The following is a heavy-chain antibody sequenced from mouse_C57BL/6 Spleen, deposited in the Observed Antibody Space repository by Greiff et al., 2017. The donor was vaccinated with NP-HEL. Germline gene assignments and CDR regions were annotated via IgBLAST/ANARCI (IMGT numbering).Heavy chain of an antibody. V-gene: IGHV1-26*01. CDR1: GYTFTDYY. Sequence: VQLLQSGPELVKPGASVKISCKASGYTFTDYYMNWVKQSHGKSLEWFGDINPKNGGTSYNQKFKGKATLTVDKSSSTAYMGLRSLTSEDSAVYYCARRDYDGWYFDVWGTGTTVTVSS. D-gene: IGHD2-4*01. J-gene: IGHJ1*03. CDR2: INPKNGGT. CDR3: ARRDYDGWYFDV.